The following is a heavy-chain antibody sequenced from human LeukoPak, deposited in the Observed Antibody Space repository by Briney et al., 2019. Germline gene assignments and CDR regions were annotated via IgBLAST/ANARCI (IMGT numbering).Heavy chain of an antibody. D-gene: IGHD2-2*01. CDR1: GFSFRTYA. J-gene: IGHJ6*02. Sequence: PGGSLRLSCTASGFSFRTYAMSWVRQAPGKGLEWVSAISGSGGSTYYADSVKGRFSISRDNSKNTLYLQMNSLRAEDTAVYYCAKGNRIVVVPAAMLSYYYYYGMDVWGQGTTVTVSS. CDR2: ISGSGGST. CDR3: AKGNRIVVVPAAMLSYYYYYGMDV. V-gene: IGHV3-23*01.